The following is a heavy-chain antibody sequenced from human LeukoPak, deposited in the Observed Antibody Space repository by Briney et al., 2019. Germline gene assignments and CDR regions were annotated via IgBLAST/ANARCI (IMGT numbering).Heavy chain of an antibody. V-gene: IGHV3-48*03. J-gene: IGHJ4*02. CDR1: GFTFSSYE. CDR2: ISSSGSSI. D-gene: IGHD1-7*01. Sequence: GGSLRLSCAASGFTFSSYEMNWVRQAPGKGLEWISYISSSGSSISYADSVKGRFTISRDNAKNSLNLQMNSLRAEDAAVYYCARDRLFGNLPDYWGQGTLVTVSS. CDR3: ARDRLFGNLPDY.